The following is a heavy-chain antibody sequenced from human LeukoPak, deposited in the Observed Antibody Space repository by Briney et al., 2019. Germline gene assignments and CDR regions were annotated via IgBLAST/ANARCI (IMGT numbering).Heavy chain of an antibody. Sequence: GGSLRLSCAASGFTFSSYSMNWVRQAPGKGLEWVSSISSSSSYIYYADSVKGRFTISRDNAKNPLYLQMNSLRAEDTAVYYCARVGIAARPSPNDFDYWGQGTLVTVSS. J-gene: IGHJ4*02. V-gene: IGHV3-21*01. CDR1: GFTFSSYS. D-gene: IGHD6-6*01. CDR2: ISSSSSYI. CDR3: ARVGIAARPSPNDFDY.